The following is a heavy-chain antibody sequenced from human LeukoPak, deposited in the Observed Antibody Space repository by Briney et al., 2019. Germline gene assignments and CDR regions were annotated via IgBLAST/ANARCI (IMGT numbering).Heavy chain of an antibody. CDR3: ARGYYGPGSYNWFDP. J-gene: IGHJ5*02. CDR2: INPNSGGT. CDR1: GYTFTGYY. V-gene: IGHV1-2*02. D-gene: IGHD3-10*01. Sequence: ASVKVSCKASGYTFTGYYMHWVRQAPGQGLEWMGWINPNSGGTNYAQKFQGRVTMTRDTSISTAYMELSRLRSDDTAVYYCARGYYGPGSYNWFDPWGQGTLVTVSS.